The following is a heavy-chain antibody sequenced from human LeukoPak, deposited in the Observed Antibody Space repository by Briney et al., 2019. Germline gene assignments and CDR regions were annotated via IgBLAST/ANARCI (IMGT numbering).Heavy chain of an antibody. D-gene: IGHD6-13*01. CDR2: ISSSSNYI. CDR3: AKEHMAAAVYYFDY. CDR1: GFIFSSHN. V-gene: IGHV3-21*04. J-gene: IGHJ4*02. Sequence: GGSLRLSCAASGFIFSSHNMNWVRQAPGKGLEWVSFISSSSNYIYYADSVKGRFTISRDNAKNSLYLQMNSLRAEDTAVYYCAKEHMAAAVYYFDYWGQGTLVTVSS.